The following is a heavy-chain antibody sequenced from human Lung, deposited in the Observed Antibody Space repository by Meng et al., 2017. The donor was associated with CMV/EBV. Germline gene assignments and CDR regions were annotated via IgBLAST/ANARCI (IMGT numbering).Heavy chain of an antibody. V-gene: IGHV1-3*01. J-gene: IGHJ4*02. CDR2: IIYGNGNT. D-gene: IGHD2-2*01. Sequence: QVLLVQSGQEVRKPWGYLKVACTASGDSFNTCAMHWGCQAPGGRLEWMGWIIYGNGNTNYSEKFKSRVTITRDTAASTAYMELSSLTSEDTAVYYCARTGGSSSSCYDYWGQGTLVTVSS. CDR1: GDSFNTCA. CDR3: ARTGGSSSSCYDY.